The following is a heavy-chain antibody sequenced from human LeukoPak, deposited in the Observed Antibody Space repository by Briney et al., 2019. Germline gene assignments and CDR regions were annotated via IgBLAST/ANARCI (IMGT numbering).Heavy chain of an antibody. V-gene: IGHV3-23*01. CDR3: AKRGYCTGISCFFDF. D-gene: IGHD2-8*02. J-gene: IGHJ4*02. CDR2: ISGSGPYT. Sequence: GGSLRLSCAASGFTFSSYAMSWVRQAPGKGLEWVSGISGSGPYTFYTDSVKGRFTISRDSSKNTLYLQMNSLRAEDAALYYCAKRGYCTGISCFFDFWGQGTLVTVSS. CDR1: GFTFSSYA.